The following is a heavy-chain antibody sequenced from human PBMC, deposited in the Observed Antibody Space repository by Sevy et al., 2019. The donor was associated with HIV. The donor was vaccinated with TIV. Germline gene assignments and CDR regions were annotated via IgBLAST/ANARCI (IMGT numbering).Heavy chain of an antibody. Sequence: SETLSLTCTVSGGSISSSSYYWGWTRQPPGKGLEWIGSIYYSGSTYYNPSLKSRVTISVDTSKNQFSLKLSSVTAADTAVYYCARVRVTTVTCFDYWGQGTLVTVSS. D-gene: IGHD4-17*01. CDR2: IYYSGST. CDR3: ARVRVTTVTCFDY. CDR1: GGSISSSSYY. V-gene: IGHV4-39*01. J-gene: IGHJ4*02.